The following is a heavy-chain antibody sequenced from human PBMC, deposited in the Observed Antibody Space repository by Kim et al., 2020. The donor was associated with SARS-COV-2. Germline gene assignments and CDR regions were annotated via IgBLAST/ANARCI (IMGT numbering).Heavy chain of an antibody. J-gene: IGHJ4*02. Sequence: SETLSLTCGVSGGSISTADYYWSWIRQTPGKGLEWIGNIYRSGGTYYNPSLESRVTISVDRSKNQFSLNLRSVTAADTAVYYCARSMQWLVPLFFDYWGQGILVTVSS. CDR1: GGSISTADYY. D-gene: IGHD6-19*01. CDR2: IYRSGGT. V-gene: IGHV4-30-2*01. CDR3: ARSMQWLVPLFFDY.